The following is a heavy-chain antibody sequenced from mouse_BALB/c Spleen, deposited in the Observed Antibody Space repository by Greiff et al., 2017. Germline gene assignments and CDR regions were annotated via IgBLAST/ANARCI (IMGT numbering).Heavy chain of an antibody. CDR2: IDPENGNT. D-gene: IGHD1-1*01. V-gene: IGHV14-1*02. J-gene: IGHJ3*01. CDR1: GFNIKDYY. Sequence: EVKLMESGAELVRPGALVKLSCKASGFNIKDYYMHWVKQRPEQGLEWIGWIDPENGNTIYDPKFQGKASITADTSSNTAYLQLSSLTSEDTAVYYCASDYYGGFAYWGQGTLVTVSA. CDR3: ASDYYGGFAY.